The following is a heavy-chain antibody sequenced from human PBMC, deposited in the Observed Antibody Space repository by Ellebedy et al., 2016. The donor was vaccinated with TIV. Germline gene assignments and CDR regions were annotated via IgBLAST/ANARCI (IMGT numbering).Heavy chain of an antibody. CDR3: ARDPKKEWLLQPDAFDI. V-gene: IGHV3-21*01. J-gene: IGHJ3*02. CDR1: GFTFGDYA. D-gene: IGHD3-3*01. CDR2: ISSSSSYI. Sequence: GGSLRLSCTASGFTFGDYAMSWVRQAPGKGLEWVSSISSSSSYIYYADSVKGRFTISRDNAKNSLYLQMNSLRAEDTAVYYCARDPKKEWLLQPDAFDIWGQGTMVTVSS.